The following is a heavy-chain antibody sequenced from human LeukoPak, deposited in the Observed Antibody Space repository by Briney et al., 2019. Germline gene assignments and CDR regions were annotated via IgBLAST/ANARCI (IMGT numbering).Heavy chain of an antibody. D-gene: IGHD1-26*01. V-gene: IGHV5-10-1*01. J-gene: IGHJ4*02. CDR2: IDPSDSYT. CDR1: GYSFTSYW. CDR3: ARVSSGATTVDY. Sequence: GESLKISCKGSGYSFTSYWISWVRQMPGKGLEWMGRIDPSDSYTKYSPSFQGHVTISGDESISTAYLQWSSLKASDTAMYYCARVSSGATTVDYWGQGTLVTVSS.